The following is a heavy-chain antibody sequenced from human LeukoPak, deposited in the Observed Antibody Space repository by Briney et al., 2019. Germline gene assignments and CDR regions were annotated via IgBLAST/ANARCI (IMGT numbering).Heavy chain of an antibody. D-gene: IGHD4-17*01. CDR2: IYYSGST. V-gene: IGHV4-61*01. CDR3: ARDTMTTPQRAFDI. CDR1: GGSVSSGSYY. J-gene: IGHJ3*02. Sequence: SETLSLTCTVSGGSVSSGSYYWRWIRQPPGKGLEWIGYIYYSGSTNYNPSLNSRVTISVDTSKNQFSLKLSSVTAADTAVYYCARDTMTTPQRAFDIWGQGTMVTVSS.